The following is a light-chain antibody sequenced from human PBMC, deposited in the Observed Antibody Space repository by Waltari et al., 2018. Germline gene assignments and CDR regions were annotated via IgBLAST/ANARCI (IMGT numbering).Light chain of an antibody. CDR3: SSFTSTHTYV. V-gene: IGLV2-14*03. CDR1: SSDVGGYNY. CDR2: DVN. J-gene: IGLJ1*01. Sequence: QSALTQPASVSGSPGQSITISCTGPSSDVGGYNYVAWYQKHPGKAPKLIIYDVNNWPSGVSNRFSGSKSGNTASLTISGLQAEDEADYFCSSFTSTHTYVFGSGTKVNVL.